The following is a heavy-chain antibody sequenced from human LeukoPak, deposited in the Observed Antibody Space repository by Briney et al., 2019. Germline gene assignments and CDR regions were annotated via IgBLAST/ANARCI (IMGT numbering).Heavy chain of an antibody. CDR2: INPNSGGT. V-gene: IGHV1-2*02. D-gene: IGHD1-26*01. Sequence: ASVKVSCKASGYTFTGYYMHWVRQAPGQGLEWMGWINPNSGGTNYAQKVQGRVTMTRDTSISTAYMELNRLRSDDTAVYYCARAWFIREGAPRIWGQGTLVTVSS. CDR1: GYTFTGYY. J-gene: IGHJ4*02. CDR3: ARAWFIREGAPRI.